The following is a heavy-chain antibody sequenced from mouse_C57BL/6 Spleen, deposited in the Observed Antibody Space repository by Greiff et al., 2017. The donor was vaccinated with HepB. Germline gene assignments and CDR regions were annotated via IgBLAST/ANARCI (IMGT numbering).Heavy chain of an antibody. CDR3: ARSRDYEEGNYFDY. CDR2: INPNNGGT. J-gene: IGHJ2*01. CDR1: GYTFTDYY. V-gene: IGHV1-26*01. Sequence: VQLQQSGPELVKPGASVKISCKASGYTFTDYYMNWVKQSHGKSLEWIGDINPNNGGTSYNQKFKGKATLTVDKSSSTAYMELRSLTSEDSAVYYCARSRDYEEGNYFDYWGQGTTLTVSS. D-gene: IGHD2-4*01.